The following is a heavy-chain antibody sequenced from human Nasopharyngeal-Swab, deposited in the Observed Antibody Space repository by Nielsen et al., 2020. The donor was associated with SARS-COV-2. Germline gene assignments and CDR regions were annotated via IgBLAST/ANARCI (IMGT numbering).Heavy chain of an antibody. J-gene: IGHJ6*03. CDR2: SNHSGST. Sequence: RQAQGRGRRGFGKSNHSGSTNYNPSLKSRVTISVDTSKNQFSLKLSSVTAADTAVYYCARVLRGVAARPLGFGYYYYYYMDVWGKGTTVTVSS. V-gene: IGHV4-34*01. D-gene: IGHD6-6*01. CDR3: ARVLRGVAARPLGFGYYYYYYMDV.